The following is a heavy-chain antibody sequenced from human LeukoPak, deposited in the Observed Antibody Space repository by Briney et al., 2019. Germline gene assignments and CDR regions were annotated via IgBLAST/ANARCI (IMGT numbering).Heavy chain of an antibody. CDR2: IYYSGST. V-gene: IGHV4-59*01. D-gene: IGHD3-22*01. CDR1: GGSISSYY. J-gene: IGHJ4*02. Sequence: MTSETLSLTCTVSGGSISSYYWSWIRQPPGKGLEWIGYIYYSGSTNYNPSLKSRVTISVDTSKNQFSLKLSSVTAADTAVYYCARGASYYYDSSGYYLGPNEHERSFDYWGQGTLVTVSS. CDR3: ARGASYYYDSSGYYLGPNEHERSFDY.